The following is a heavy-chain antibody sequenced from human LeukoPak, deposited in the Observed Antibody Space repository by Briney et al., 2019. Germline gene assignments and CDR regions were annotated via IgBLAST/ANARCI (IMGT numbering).Heavy chain of an antibody. V-gene: IGHV3-21*01. CDR1: GFTFSSYE. Sequence: GGSLRLSCAASGFTFSSYEMNWVRQAPGKGLEWVSSISSSSSYIYYADSVKGRFTISRDNSKNTLYLQMSSLRAEDTAVYYCARDAGVTWGQGTLVTVSS. CDR2: ISSSSSYI. J-gene: IGHJ4*02. CDR3: ARDAGVT. D-gene: IGHD3-16*02.